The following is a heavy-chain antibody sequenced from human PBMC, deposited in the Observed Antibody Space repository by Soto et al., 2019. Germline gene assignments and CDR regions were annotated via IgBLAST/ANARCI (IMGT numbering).Heavy chain of an antibody. CDR2: IYYSGST. Sequence: QLQLQESGPGLVKPSETLSLTCTVSGGSISSSSYYWGWIRQPPGKGLEWIGSIYYSGSTYYNPSLKRRVTISVDTSKNQFSLKLSSVTAADTAVYYCALYSYGYYYYYGMDVWGQGTTVTVSS. V-gene: IGHV4-39*01. J-gene: IGHJ6*02. CDR1: GGSISSSSYY. CDR3: ALYSYGYYYYYGMDV. D-gene: IGHD5-18*01.